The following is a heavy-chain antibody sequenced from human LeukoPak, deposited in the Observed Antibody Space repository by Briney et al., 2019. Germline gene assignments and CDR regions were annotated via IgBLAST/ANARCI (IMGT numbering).Heavy chain of an antibody. J-gene: IGHJ5*01. V-gene: IGHV3-23*01. CDR3: AKPISGGLAVTADWFHP. CDR1: GFAFSFYA. CDR2: INGNSGTT. D-gene: IGHD6-19*01. Sequence: PGLSLRLSCAASGFAFSFYAMSWLPHPPGKGLEWVSTINGNSGTTSYAASVRGRFTISRDNSKNTLYLQVNTLRADDTATYYCAKPISGGLAVTADWFHPWGQGTLVVVSS.